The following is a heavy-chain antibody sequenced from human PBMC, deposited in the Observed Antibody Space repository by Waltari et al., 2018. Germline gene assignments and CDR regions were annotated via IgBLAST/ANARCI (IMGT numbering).Heavy chain of an antibody. D-gene: IGHD6-19*01. CDR3: AKTGEGYSSGWYYFDY. CDR2: SSGRGGST. J-gene: IGHJ4*02. CDR1: GFTFSSYA. V-gene: IGHV3-23*04. Sequence: EVQLVESGGGLVQPGGSLRLSCAASGFTFSSYAMSWVRQAPGKGLEWVSGSSGRGGSTYYADSVKGRFTISRDNSKNTLYLQMNSLRAEDTAVYYCAKTGEGYSSGWYYFDYWGQGTLVTVSS.